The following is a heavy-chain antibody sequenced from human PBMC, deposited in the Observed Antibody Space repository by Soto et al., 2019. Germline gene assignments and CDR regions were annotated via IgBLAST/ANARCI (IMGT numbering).Heavy chain of an antibody. Sequence: PVGSLRLSCAASGFTFSSYSMHWVRQAPGKGLEWVSSIRSSSSYIYYEDSVKGRFTISRDNAKNSLYLQKNSLRAQETDVYSCARDYLPRRGQPHRFDYWGQGTLVTVSS. J-gene: IGHJ4*02. CDR2: IRSSSSYI. V-gene: IGHV3-21*01. D-gene: IGHD2-2*01. CDR3: ARDYLPRRGQPHRFDY. CDR1: GFTFSSYS.